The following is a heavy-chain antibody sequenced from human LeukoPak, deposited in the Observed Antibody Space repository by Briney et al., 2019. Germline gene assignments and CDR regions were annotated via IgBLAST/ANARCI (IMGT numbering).Heavy chain of an antibody. J-gene: IGHJ1*01. CDR2: MSYDGSNK. D-gene: IGHD3-22*01. CDR1: GFTFSSYG. CDR3: ARDTRPFYDSSGYMGEFQH. V-gene: IGHV3-30*03. Sequence: GRSLRLSCAASGFTFSSYGMHWVRQAPGKGLEWVAVMSYDGSNKYYADSVKGRFTISRDNSKNTLYLQMNSLRAEDTAVYYCARDTRPFYDSSGYMGEFQHWAQGTLVTVSS.